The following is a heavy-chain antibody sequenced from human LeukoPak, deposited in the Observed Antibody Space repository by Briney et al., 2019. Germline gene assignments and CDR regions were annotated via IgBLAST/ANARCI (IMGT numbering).Heavy chain of an antibody. CDR2: IIPILGIA. Sequence: SVKVSCKASGGTFSSYAISWVRQAPGQGLEWMGRIIPILGIANYAQKFQGRVTITADKSTSTAYMELSSLRSEDTAVYYCARDNVDTAMVGLDYWGQGTLVTVSS. CDR1: GGTFSSYA. CDR3: ARDNVDTAMVGLDY. D-gene: IGHD5-18*01. J-gene: IGHJ4*02. V-gene: IGHV1-69*04.